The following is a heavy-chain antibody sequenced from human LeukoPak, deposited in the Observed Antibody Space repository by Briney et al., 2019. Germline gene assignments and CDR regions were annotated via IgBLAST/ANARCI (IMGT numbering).Heavy chain of an antibody. J-gene: IGHJ6*02. D-gene: IGHD3-3*01. CDR2: INHSGST. CDR1: GGSFSGYY. V-gene: IGHV4-34*01. Sequence: SETLSLTCAVYGGSFSGYYWSWIRQPPGKGLEWIGEINHSGSTNYNPSLKSRVTTSVDTSKNQFSLKLSSVTAADTAVYYCARYDFWSGYPVGSYYYYGMDVWGQGTTVTVSS. CDR3: ARYDFWSGYPVGSYYYYGMDV.